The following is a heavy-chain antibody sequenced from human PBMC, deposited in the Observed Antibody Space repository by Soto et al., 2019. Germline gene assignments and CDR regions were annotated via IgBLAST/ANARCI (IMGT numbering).Heavy chain of an antibody. CDR3: ARREGGSSWFYNWFDP. Sequence: PGESLKISCKGSGYSFTSHWIGWVRQMPGKGLEWMGRIDPSDSYTNYSPSFQGHVTISADKSISTAYLQWSSLKASDTAMYYCARREGGSSWFYNWFDPWGQGTLVTVSS. D-gene: IGHD6-13*01. CDR1: GYSFTSHW. V-gene: IGHV5-10-1*01. CDR2: IDPSDSYT. J-gene: IGHJ5*02.